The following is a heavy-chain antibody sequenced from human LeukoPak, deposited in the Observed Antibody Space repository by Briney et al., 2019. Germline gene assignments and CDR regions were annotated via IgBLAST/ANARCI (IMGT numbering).Heavy chain of an antibody. J-gene: IGHJ4*02. D-gene: IGHD1-26*01. V-gene: IGHV1-24*01. Sequence: ASVKVSCKVSGYTLTELSMHWVRQAPGKGLEWMGGFDPGDGETIYAQKFQGRVTMTEDTSTDTAYMELSSLRSEDTAVYYCATGRRYSGSYLRRDYWGQGTLVTVSS. CDR2: FDPGDGET. CDR1: GYTLTELS. CDR3: ATGRRYSGSYLRRDY.